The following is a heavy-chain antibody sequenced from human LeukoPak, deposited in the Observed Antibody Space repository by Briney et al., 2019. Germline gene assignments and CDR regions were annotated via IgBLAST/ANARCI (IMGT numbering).Heavy chain of an antibody. J-gene: IGHJ4*02. CDR2: MYQSGST. V-gene: IGHV4-38-2*01. CDR1: GYSISSGYY. D-gene: IGHD3-16*01. Sequence: SSETLSLTCPVSGYSISSGYYWAWIRQPPGKRLQWIARMYQSGSTYYNPSLKSRVTISLDTSKNQFSLKLSSVTAADTAVYYCARHKDRAYFDYWGLGTLVTVSS. CDR3: ARHKDRAYFDY.